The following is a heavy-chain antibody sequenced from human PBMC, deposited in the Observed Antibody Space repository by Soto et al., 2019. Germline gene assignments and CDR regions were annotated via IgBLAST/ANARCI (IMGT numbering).Heavy chain of an antibody. CDR2: IWYDGSNK. Sequence: QVQLVESGGGVVQPGRSLRLSCAASGFTFSSYGMHWVRQAPGKGLEWVAVIWYDGSNKYYADSVKGRFTISRDNSKNTLYLQMNSLRAEDTAVYYCARGTAFTYVDYFDHWGQGSLVTVSS. CDR3: ARGTAFTYVDYFDH. D-gene: IGHD3-16*01. CDR1: GFTFSSYG. J-gene: IGHJ4*02. V-gene: IGHV3-33*01.